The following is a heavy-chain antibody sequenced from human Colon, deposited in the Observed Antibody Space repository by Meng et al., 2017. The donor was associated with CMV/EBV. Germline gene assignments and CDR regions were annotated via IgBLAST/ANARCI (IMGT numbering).Heavy chain of an antibody. CDR3: ARDGLADTAFTYYYYSGMDV. CDR1: GFTFSMYW. CDR2: ISSDGTT. D-gene: IGHD6-19*01. Sequence: GGSLRLSCAASGFTFSMYWMHWVRQVPGKGLVWVSRISSDGTTNYADSVKGRFTVSRDHSKNTLFLQINSLRGEDTAVYYCARDGLADTAFTYYYYSGMDVWGHGTTVTVSS. J-gene: IGHJ6*02. V-gene: IGHV3-74*01.